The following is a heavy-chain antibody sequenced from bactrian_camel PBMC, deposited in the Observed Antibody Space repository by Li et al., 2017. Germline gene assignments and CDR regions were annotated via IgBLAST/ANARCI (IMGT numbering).Heavy chain of an antibody. V-gene: IGHV3S40*01. D-gene: IGHD5*01. J-gene: IGHJ4*01. CDR3: AAGGCWGAWTTTWYQPRYNY. CDR2: ISTGGAGT. Sequence: DVQLVESGGGSVQAGGSLRLSCAASGYTYRRYCMGWFRQAPGKEREGVAGISTGGAGTYYSESVKGRFTISRDKNTMYLQMDSLKPEDTAMYYCAAGGCWGAWTTTWYQPRYNYWGEGTQVTVS. CDR1: GYTYRRYC.